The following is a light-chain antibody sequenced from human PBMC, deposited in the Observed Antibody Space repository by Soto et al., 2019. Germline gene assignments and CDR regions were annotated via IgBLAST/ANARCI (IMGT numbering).Light chain of an antibody. V-gene: IGKV1-9*01. CDR2: AAS. Sequence: DIQFTQSPSFLSASVGDRDTITCRASQGISSYLAWYRQRPGKAPELLIYAASTLQSGVPSRFSGSGSGTEFTLTISSLQPEDLATFYCQQLSSFPRTFGQGTKLEIK. CDR1: QGISSY. J-gene: IGKJ2*01. CDR3: QQLSSFPRT.